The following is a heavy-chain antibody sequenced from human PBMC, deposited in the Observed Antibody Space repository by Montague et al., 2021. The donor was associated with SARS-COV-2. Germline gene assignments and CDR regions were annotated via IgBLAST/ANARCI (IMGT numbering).Heavy chain of an antibody. V-gene: IGHV4-31*03. CDR2: IYYSGST. Sequence: TLSLTCTVSGGSISSGGYYWSWIRQHPGKGLEWIGHIYYSGSTYYNPSLKSRVTISVDTSKNQFSLKLSSVTAADTAVYYCARVNTVRVYWFDPWGQGTLVTVSS. D-gene: IGHD4-11*01. J-gene: IGHJ5*02. CDR1: GGSISSGGYY. CDR3: ARVNTVRVYWFDP.